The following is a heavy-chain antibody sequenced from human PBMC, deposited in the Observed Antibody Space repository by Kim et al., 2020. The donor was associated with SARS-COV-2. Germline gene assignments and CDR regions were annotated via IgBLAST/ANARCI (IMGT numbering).Heavy chain of an antibody. J-gene: IGHJ3*02. Sequence: SETLSLTCTVSGDSITTNYWNWIRQPAGRGLEWIGRIYASGSTNYNPSLKSRVTMSVDTSKNQFSLKLSSVTAADTAMYYCARGRLGYCSGGSCYDDAFEIWGQGTMVTVSS. CDR2: IYASGST. D-gene: IGHD2-15*01. CDR1: GDSITTNY. CDR3: ARGRLGYCSGGSCYDDAFEI. V-gene: IGHV4-4*07.